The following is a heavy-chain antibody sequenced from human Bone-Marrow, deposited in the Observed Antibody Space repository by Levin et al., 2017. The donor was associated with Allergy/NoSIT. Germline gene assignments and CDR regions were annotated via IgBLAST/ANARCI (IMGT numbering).Heavy chain of an antibody. CDR2: INPNNDDR. J-gene: IGHJ2*01. CDR3: ARGLRVPRYTVTARNWFFDL. CDR1: GYTFSGYY. Sequence: ASVKVSCKASGYTFSGYYMHWVRQAPGQGLEWMGWINPNNDDRNYAQKFKGRVTMTRDTSISTAYMELRSLRSDDTAVYYCARGLRVPRYTVTARNWFFDLWGRGTLVTVSS. V-gene: IGHV1-2*02. D-gene: IGHD4-23*01.